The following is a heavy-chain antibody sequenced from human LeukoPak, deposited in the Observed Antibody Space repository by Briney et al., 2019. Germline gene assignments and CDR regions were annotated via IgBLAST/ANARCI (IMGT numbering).Heavy chain of an antibody. CDR3: ASGRVTVQAWYYYMGV. CDR2: IYHSGST. D-gene: IGHD4-11*01. CDR1: GGSISSGGYY. J-gene: IGHJ6*03. V-gene: IGHV4-30-2*01. Sequence: SETLSLTCTVSGGSISSGGYYWSWIRQPPGKGLEWIGYIYHSGSTYYNPSLKSRVTISVDRSKNQFSLKLSSVTAADTAVYYCASGRVTVQAWYYYMGVWGKGTTVTVSS.